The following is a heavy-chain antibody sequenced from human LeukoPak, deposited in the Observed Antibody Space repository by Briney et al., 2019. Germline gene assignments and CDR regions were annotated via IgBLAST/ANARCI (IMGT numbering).Heavy chain of an antibody. CDR3: ARGGAPFGMDV. Sequence: ASVRVSCKASGYIFTSYYMHWVRQAPGQGLEWMGIINPSGGSTSYAQKFQGRVTMTRDTSTSTVYMELGSLRSEDTAVYYCARGGAPFGMDVWGQGTTVTVSS. J-gene: IGHJ6*02. D-gene: IGHD3-16*01. CDR1: GYIFTSYY. V-gene: IGHV1-46*01. CDR2: INPSGGST.